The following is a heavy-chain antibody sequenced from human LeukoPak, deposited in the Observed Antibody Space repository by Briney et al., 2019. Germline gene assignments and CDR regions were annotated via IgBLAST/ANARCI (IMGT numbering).Heavy chain of an antibody. Sequence: PGGSLRLSCVASGFTFRSYWMSWVRQAPGKGLEWVATIKQDGSEKYYVDPVKGRLTTSRDIAQNSLYLQMNSLRAEDTAVYFCARDAGYDFWTGYYDFWGQGTLVTVSS. D-gene: IGHD3-3*01. CDR1: GFTFRSYW. V-gene: IGHV3-7*05. J-gene: IGHJ4*02. CDR2: IKQDGSEK. CDR3: ARDAGYDFWTGYYDF.